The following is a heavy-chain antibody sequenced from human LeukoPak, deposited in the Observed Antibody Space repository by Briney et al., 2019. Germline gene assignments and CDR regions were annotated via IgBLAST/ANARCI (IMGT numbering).Heavy chain of an antibody. Sequence: SETLSLTCTVSGGSISSSSYYWGWIRQPPGKGLEWIGSIYYSGSTYCNPSLKSRVTISVDTSKNQFSLKLSSVTAADTAVYYCARQGYSSSWYPLGYWGQGTLVTVSS. CDR2: IYYSGST. J-gene: IGHJ4*02. CDR1: GGSISSSSYY. CDR3: ARQGYSSSWYPLGY. V-gene: IGHV4-39*01. D-gene: IGHD6-13*01.